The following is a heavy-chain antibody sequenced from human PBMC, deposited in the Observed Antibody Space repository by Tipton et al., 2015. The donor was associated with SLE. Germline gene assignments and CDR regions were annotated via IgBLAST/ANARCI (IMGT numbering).Heavy chain of an antibody. Sequence: QLVQSGAEVKKPGSSVKVYCKASGGTLSTDAISWVRQAPGQGLEWMGRIIPIFGTTNYAQKFQGRVTITADESTSTAYMELSSLTSEDTAVYYCARDGDSSTWFDYWGQGTLVTVSS. CDR2: IIPIFGTT. J-gene: IGHJ4*02. V-gene: IGHV1-69*15. CDR3: ARDGDSSTWFDY. D-gene: IGHD6-13*01. CDR1: GGTLSTDA.